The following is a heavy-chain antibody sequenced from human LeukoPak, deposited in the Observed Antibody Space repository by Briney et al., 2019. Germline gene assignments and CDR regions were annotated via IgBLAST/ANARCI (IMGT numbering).Heavy chain of an antibody. Sequence: GGSLRLSCTASGFTFSDYWMTWVRQAPGKGLEWVANIKQDGSAKYYVDAVKGRFTISRDNAKNSLYLQMDSLRVEDTATYYCARWRGSTSERSDYWGQGTLVTVSS. D-gene: IGHD2-2*01. CDR2: IKQDGSAK. CDR1: GFTFSDYW. J-gene: IGHJ4*02. CDR3: ARWRGSTSERSDY. V-gene: IGHV3-7*01.